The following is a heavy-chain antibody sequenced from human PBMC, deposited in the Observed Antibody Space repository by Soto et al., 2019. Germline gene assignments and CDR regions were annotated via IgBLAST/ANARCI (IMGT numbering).Heavy chain of an antibody. CDR2: INPTGGST. CDR3: ARAAVAEFDY. V-gene: IGHV1-46*03. Sequence: ASVKVSCKASGYTFTSYYMHWVRQAPGQGLEWMGIINPTGGSTNYAQKFQGRVTMTRDTSTSTVYMELSSLRSEDTAVYYCARAAVAEFDYWGQGTLVTVSS. J-gene: IGHJ4*02. CDR1: GYTFTSYY. D-gene: IGHD6-19*01.